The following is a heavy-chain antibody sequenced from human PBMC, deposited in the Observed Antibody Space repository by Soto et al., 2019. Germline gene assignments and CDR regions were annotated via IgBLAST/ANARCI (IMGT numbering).Heavy chain of an antibody. J-gene: IGHJ4*02. CDR2: ISGSGGRT. CDR1: GFTFSTYA. Sequence: DVQLLESGGGLLQPGGSLRLSCAASGFTFSTYALSWVRQAPGKGLEWVSGISGSGGRTYYADSVKGRFTISRENSNNTLYLQMNTLRAEDTAVYYCAISDFWSAYYTKNYYWGQVTLVTVCS. D-gene: IGHD3-3*01. CDR3: AISDFWSAYYTKNYY. V-gene: IGHV3-23*01.